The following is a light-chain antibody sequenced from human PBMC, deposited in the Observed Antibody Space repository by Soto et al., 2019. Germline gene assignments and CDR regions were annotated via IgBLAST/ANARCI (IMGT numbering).Light chain of an antibody. CDR2: AAS. CDR1: QSISSY. V-gene: IGKV1-39*01. J-gene: IGKJ2*01. Sequence: DIQMTQSPSSLSASVGDRVTITCRASQSISSYLNWYQQKPGKAPKLLIYAASSLQSGVTSRFSGSRSGTDFTPTISSLQPEDFATYYCQQGYSTPYTFGQRNKLEIK. CDR3: QQGYSTPYT.